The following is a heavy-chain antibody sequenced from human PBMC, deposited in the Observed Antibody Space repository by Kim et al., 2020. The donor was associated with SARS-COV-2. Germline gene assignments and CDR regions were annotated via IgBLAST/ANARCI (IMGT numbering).Heavy chain of an antibody. CDR3: AKAAEAAAAHLYYYGMDV. J-gene: IGHJ6*02. V-gene: IGHV3-23*01. Sequence: GGSLRLSCAASGFTVSSYAMSWVRQAPGKGLEWVSAISGSGGSTYYADSVKGRFTISRDNSKNTLYLQMNSLRAEDTAVYYCAKAAEAAAAHLYYYGMDVWGQGTTVTVSS. CDR1: GFTVSSYA. D-gene: IGHD6-13*01. CDR2: ISGSGGST.